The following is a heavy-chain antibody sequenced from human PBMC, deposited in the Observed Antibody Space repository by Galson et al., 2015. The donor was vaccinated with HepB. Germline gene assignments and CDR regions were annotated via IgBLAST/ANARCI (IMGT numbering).Heavy chain of an antibody. D-gene: IGHD3-22*01. J-gene: IGHJ4*02. CDR1: GGAFDKYN. V-gene: IGHV1-69*02. Sequence: SCKASGGAFDKYNFNWVLQAPGQGLEWMGKIIPVLDITKYAQKFQGRVTITADTSTSTAYMELSSLRSDDTALYYCARSHYYDSSPFDSWGQGTLVTVSS. CDR3: ARSHYYDSSPFDS. CDR2: IIPVLDIT.